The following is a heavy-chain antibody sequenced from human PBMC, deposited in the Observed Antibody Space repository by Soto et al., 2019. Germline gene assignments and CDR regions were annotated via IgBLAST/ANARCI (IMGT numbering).Heavy chain of an antibody. J-gene: IGHJ6*02. CDR3: ARAYIKAKWELYYYYGMDV. V-gene: IGHV3-30-3*01. Sequence: GGSLRLSCAASGFTFSSYAMHWVRQAPGKGLEWVAVISYDGSNKYYADSVKGRFTISRDNSKNTLYPQMNSLRAEDTAVYYCARAYIKAKWELYYYYGMDVWGQGTTVTVSS. CDR2: ISYDGSNK. D-gene: IGHD1-26*01. CDR1: GFTFSSYA.